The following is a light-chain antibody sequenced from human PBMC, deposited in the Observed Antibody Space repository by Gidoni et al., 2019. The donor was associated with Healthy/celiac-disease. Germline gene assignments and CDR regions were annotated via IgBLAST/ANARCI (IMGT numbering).Light chain of an antibody. CDR3: QKYDNPPPLT. Sequence: QITESGSSLYASVGHRVTITCQASQDISNYLNWYQQKPGKAPKLLIYDASNLETGVPSRFSGSVSGTELTITISSLQPEDIATYDGQKYDNPPPLTFGGGTKVEIK. V-gene: IGKV1-33*01. CDR2: DAS. J-gene: IGKJ4*01. CDR1: QDISNY.